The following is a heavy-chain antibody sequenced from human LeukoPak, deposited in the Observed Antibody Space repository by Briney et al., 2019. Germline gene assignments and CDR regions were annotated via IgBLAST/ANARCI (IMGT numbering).Heavy chain of an antibody. CDR3: ARGPIPDY. J-gene: IGHJ4*02. D-gene: IGHD2-2*02. Sequence: GGSLRLTCAASGFTFSSYSMNWVRQAPGKGLEWVSSISGTSTSIYYADSVKGRFTISRDNAKNSLYLQMNSLRAEDTAVYYCARGPIPDYWGQGTLVTVSS. CDR2: ISGTSTSI. CDR1: GFTFSSYS. V-gene: IGHV3-21*01.